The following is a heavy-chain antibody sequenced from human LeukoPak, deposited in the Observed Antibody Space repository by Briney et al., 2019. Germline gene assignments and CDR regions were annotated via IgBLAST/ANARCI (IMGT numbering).Heavy chain of an antibody. CDR2: IIPIFGTA. V-gene: IGHV1-69*01. CDR1: GGTFSSYA. CDR3: ARRTGYSSGWYSDC. Sequence: GASVKVSCKASGGTFSSYAISWVRQAPGQGLEWMGGIIPIFGTANYAQKFQGGVTITADESTSTAYMELSSLRSEDTAVYYCARRTGYSSGWYSDCWGQGTLVTVSS. J-gene: IGHJ4*02. D-gene: IGHD6-19*01.